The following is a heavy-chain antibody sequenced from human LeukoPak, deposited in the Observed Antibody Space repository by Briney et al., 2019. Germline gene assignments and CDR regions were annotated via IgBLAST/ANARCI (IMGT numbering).Heavy chain of an antibody. J-gene: IGHJ4*02. Sequence: PRRSLRLSCAASGFTSSSYGMHWVRQAPGKGLEWVAVISFDGSTKYYADSVKGRFTISRDNSENTLYLQMNSLRDEDTALYYCAKSGLRICSAGSCYFDYWGQGALVTVSS. D-gene: IGHD2-15*01. CDR1: GFTSSSYG. V-gene: IGHV3-30*18. CDR3: AKSGLRICSAGSCYFDY. CDR2: ISFDGSTK.